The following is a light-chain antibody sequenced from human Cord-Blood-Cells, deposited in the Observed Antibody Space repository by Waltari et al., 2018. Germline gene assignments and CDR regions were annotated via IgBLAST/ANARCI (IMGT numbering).Light chain of an antibody. CDR2: EVS. V-gene: IGLV2-18*02. Sequence: QSALTQPPSVSGSPGQSFTISCTGTSSDVGSYNRVFRYQQPPVTAPKLMIYEVSNRPSGVPDRFSGSKSGHTASLTIYGLQAEDEADYYCSSYTSSSTYVFGTGTKVTVL. J-gene: IGLJ1*01. CDR3: SSYTSSSTYV. CDR1: SSDVGSYNR.